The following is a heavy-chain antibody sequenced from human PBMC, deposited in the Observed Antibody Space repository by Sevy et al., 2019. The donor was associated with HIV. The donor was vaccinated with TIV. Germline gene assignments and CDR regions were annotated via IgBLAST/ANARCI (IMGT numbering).Heavy chain of an antibody. CDR2: IYYSGSN. Sequence: SETLSLTCTVSGGSISSGDYYWSWIRQPPGKGLEWIGYIYYSGSNYYNPSLKSRVTISVDTSKNQFSLKLSSVTAADTAVYYCARAEWIQLWLEGGNWFDPWGQGTLVTVSS. D-gene: IGHD5-18*01. CDR3: ARAEWIQLWLEGGNWFDP. V-gene: IGHV4-30-4*01. CDR1: GGSISSGDYY. J-gene: IGHJ5*02.